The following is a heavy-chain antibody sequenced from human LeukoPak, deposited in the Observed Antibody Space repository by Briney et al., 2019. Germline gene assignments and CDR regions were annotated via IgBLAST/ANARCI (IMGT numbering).Heavy chain of an antibody. D-gene: IGHD6-19*01. CDR3: TTGGSVAVAGTRAFDY. Sequence: GSLRLSCAASGFTFSNAWMSWVRQAPGKGLEWVGRIKSKTDGGTTDYAAPVKDRFTISRDDSKNTLYLQMNSLKTEDTAVYYCTTGGSVAVAGTRAFDYWGQGTLVTVSS. V-gene: IGHV3-15*01. CDR2: IKSKTDGGTT. CDR1: GFTFSNAW. J-gene: IGHJ4*02.